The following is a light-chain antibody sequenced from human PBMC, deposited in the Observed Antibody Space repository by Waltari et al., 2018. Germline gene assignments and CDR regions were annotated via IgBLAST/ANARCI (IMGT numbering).Light chain of an antibody. Sequence: EVMMTQSPPTLSVSPGERATPSCRASQRVSSDLAWYQQKAGQAPRLLIYAASTRATGIPARFSGSGSGTEFTLTISSLQSEDFAVYYCQQYNSWPRTFGLGTKVETK. J-gene: IGKJ1*01. CDR1: QRVSSD. CDR3: QQYNSWPRT. CDR2: AAS. V-gene: IGKV3-15*01.